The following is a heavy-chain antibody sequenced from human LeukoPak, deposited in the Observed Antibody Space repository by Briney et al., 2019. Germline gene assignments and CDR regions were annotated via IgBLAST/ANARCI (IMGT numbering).Heavy chain of an antibody. CDR2: IKQDGSEK. CDR3: ARRSTFLLPIRSSAFDI. Sequence: GGSLRLSCAASGFTFSSYAMSWVRQAPGKGLEWVANIKQDGSEKYYVDSVKGRFTISRDNAKNSLYLQMNSLRAEDTAVYYCARRSTFLLPIRSSAFDIWGQGTMVTVSS. CDR1: GFTFSSYA. D-gene: IGHD2-15*01. J-gene: IGHJ3*02. V-gene: IGHV3-7*01.